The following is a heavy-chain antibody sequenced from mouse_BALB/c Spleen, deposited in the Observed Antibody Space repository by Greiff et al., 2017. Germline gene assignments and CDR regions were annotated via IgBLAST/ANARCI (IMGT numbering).Heavy chain of an antibody. CDR1: GYSITSDYA. V-gene: IGHV3-2*02. J-gene: IGHJ2*01. Sequence: EVQLQQSGPGLVKPSQSLSLTCTVTGYSITSDYAWNWIRQFPGNKLEWMGYISYSGSTSYNPSLKSRISITRDTSKNQFFLQLNSVTTEDTATYYCASAYYGNYVMYYFDYWGQGTTLTVSS. CDR3: ASAYYGNYVMYYFDY. D-gene: IGHD2-10*01. CDR2: ISYSGST.